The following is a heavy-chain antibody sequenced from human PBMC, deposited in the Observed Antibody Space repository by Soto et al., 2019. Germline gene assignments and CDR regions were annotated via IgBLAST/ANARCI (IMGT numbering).Heavy chain of an antibody. CDR1: GDSVSSNSAA. V-gene: IGHV6-1*01. CDR2: TYYRSKWYN. J-gene: IGHJ6*03. Sequence: PSQTLSLTCAISGDSVSSNSAAWNWIRQSPSRGLEWLGRTYYRSKWYNDYAVSVKSRITIDPDTSKNQFSLQLNSVTPEDTAVYYCARAEEYYGSGSYDGGSSRYYYYMDVWGKGTTVTVS. D-gene: IGHD3-10*01. CDR3: ARAEEYYGSGSYDGGSSRYYYYMDV.